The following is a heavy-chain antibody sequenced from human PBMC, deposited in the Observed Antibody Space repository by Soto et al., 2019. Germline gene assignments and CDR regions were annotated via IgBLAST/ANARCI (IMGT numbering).Heavy chain of an antibody. CDR2: ISSNGGST. CDR1: GFTFSSYG. D-gene: IGHD4-17*01. Sequence: GGSLRLSCAASGFTFSSYGMHWVRQAPGKGLEYVSAISSNGGSTYYADSVRGRFTISRDNSKNTLYLQMSSLRAEDTAVYYCVKGRPLRGRVFYFDYWGQGTLVTVSS. V-gene: IGHV3-64D*06. J-gene: IGHJ4*02. CDR3: VKGRPLRGRVFYFDY.